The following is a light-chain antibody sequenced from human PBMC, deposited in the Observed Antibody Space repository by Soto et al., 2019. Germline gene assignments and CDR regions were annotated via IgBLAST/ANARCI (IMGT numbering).Light chain of an antibody. Sequence: DIQITHSPSSLSASVGDRVTITCRASQSISSYLNWYQQKPGKAPKLLIYAASSLQSGVPSRFSGSGSGTDFTLTISSLQPEDFATYYCQKLNFYPFNFGQGTRLEIK. CDR3: QKLNFYPFN. CDR1: QSISSY. CDR2: AAS. J-gene: IGKJ5*01. V-gene: IGKV1-39*01.